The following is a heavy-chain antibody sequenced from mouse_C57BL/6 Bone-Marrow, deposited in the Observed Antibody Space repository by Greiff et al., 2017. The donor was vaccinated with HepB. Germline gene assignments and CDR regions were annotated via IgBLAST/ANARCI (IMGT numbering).Heavy chain of an antibody. CDR1: GYTFTSYW. CDR2: IYPGSGST. Sequence: VQLQQPGAELVKPGASVKMSCKASGYTFTSYWITWVKQRPGQGLEWIGEIYPGSGSTNYNEKFKSKATLTVDTASSTAYMQISSLTSEDSAVYYCARLYYSNSYYAMDYWGQGTSVTVSS. V-gene: IGHV1-55*01. CDR3: ARLYYSNSYYAMDY. D-gene: IGHD2-5*01. J-gene: IGHJ4*01.